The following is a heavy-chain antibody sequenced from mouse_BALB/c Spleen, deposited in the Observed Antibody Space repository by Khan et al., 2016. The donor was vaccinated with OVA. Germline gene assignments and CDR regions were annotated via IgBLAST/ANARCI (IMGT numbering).Heavy chain of an antibody. CDR3: ARRGLYVIFAY. CDR1: GYTFTTYW. J-gene: IGHJ3*01. D-gene: IGHD2-12*01. V-gene: IGHV1-7*01. Sequence: QVQLQQSGAELAKPGASVKMSCKASGYTFTTYWMHWVKQRPGQGLEWIGYIDPSTGYTEYNQKFKDKATLTTDKSSSTAYMQLSSLTSEDSAVYYWARRGLYVIFAYWGQGTLVTVSA. CDR2: IDPSTGYT.